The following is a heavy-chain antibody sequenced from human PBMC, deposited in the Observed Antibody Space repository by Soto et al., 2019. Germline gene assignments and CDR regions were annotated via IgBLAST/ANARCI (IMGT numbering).Heavy chain of an antibody. CDR2: INHSGST. CDR1: GGSFSGYY. CDR3: ARGGISYYYDSSGYYCDY. Sequence: SETLSLTCAVYGGSFSGYYWSWIRQPPGKGLEWIGEINHSGSTNYNPSLKSRVTISVDTSKNQFSLKLSSVTAADTAVYYCARGGISYYYDSSGYYCDYWGQGTLVTVS. D-gene: IGHD3-22*01. V-gene: IGHV4-34*01. J-gene: IGHJ4*02.